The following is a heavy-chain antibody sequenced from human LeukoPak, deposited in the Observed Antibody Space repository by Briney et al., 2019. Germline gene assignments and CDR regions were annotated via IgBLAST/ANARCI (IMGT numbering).Heavy chain of an antibody. D-gene: IGHD2-15*01. CDR2: INPNSGGT. V-gene: IGHV1-2*02. CDR1: GYTFTGYY. CDR3: ARYCSGGSCYGAFDY. J-gene: IGHJ4*02. Sequence: ASVKVSCKASGYTFTGYYMHWVRQVPGQGLEWMGWINPNSGGTNYAQKFQGRVTMTRDTSISTAYMELSRLRSDDTAVYYCARYCSGGSCYGAFDYWGQGTLVTVSS.